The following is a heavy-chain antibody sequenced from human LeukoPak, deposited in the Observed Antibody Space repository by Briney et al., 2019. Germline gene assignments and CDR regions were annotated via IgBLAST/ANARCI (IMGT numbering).Heavy chain of an antibody. CDR3: ARVVPYGDYVNWFDP. D-gene: IGHD4-17*01. Sequence: GASVKVSCKASGYAFTSYDINWVRQATGQGLEWMGWMNPNSGNTGYAQKFQGRVTMTRNTSISTAYVELSSLRSEDTAVYYCARVVPYGDYVNWFDPWGQGTLVTVSS. CDR2: MNPNSGNT. V-gene: IGHV1-8*01. CDR1: GYAFTSYD. J-gene: IGHJ5*02.